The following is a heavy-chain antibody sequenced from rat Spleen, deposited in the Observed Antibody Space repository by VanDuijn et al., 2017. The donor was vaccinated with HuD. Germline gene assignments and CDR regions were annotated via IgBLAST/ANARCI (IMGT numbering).Heavy chain of an antibody. D-gene: IGHD1-1*01. Sequence: EVQLVESGGGLVQPGRSMKLSCAASGFTFSNYDLAWVRQAPKKGLEWVATISDSGSRIYYPDSVKGRFTISRENAKSSLYLQMNSLKSEDTATYYCAREDYYNGNWYFDVGGPGTMVTVSS. CDR3: AREDYYNGNWYFDV. V-gene: IGHV5-7*01. CDR2: ISDSGSRI. CDR1: GFTFSNYD. J-gene: IGHJ1*01.